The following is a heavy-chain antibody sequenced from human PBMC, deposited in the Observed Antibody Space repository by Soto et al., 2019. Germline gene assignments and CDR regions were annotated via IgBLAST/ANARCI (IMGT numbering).Heavy chain of an antibody. CDR3: ESHYDFWSGYYSTSSHNWFDP. J-gene: IGHJ5*02. V-gene: IGHV1-24*01. CDR1: GYTLTALP. D-gene: IGHD3-3*01. Sequence: ASVKVSCNVSGYTLTALPMHWVRHAPGKGLKLMGGFDPEDGETIYAQKFQGRVTMTEDTSTDTAYMELSSLRSEDTAVYYCESHYDFWSGYYSTSSHNWFDPWGKGTRVTVAS. CDR2: FDPEDGET.